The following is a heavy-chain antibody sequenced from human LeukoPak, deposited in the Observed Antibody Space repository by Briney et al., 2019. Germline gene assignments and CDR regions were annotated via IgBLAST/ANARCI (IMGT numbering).Heavy chain of an antibody. D-gene: IGHD3-22*01. V-gene: IGHV4-34*01. CDR2: INHSGST. Sequence: SETLSLTCAVYGGSFSGYYWSWIRQPPGKGLEWIGEINHSGSTNYNPSLKSRVTISVDTSKNQFSLKLSSVTAADTAVYYCARGSRYYDSSGYYGYWGQGTLVTVSS. J-gene: IGHJ4*02. CDR1: GGSFSGYY. CDR3: ARGSRYYDSSGYYGY.